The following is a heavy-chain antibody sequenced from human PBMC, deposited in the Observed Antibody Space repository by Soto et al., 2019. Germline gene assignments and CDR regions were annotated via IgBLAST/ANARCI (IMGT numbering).Heavy chain of an antibody. CDR2: ISGSGGST. CDR3: AKGKYYYYDMDV. CDR1: GFTFSSYA. Sequence: EVQLLEYGGGLVQPGGSLRLSCAASGFTFSSYAMSWVRQAPGKGLEWVSAISGSGGSTYYADSVKGRFPITRDKSKNTLYLQMNSLKTEDTAVYYCAKGKYYYYDMDVWGQGTTVTVSS. J-gene: IGHJ6*02. V-gene: IGHV3-23*01.